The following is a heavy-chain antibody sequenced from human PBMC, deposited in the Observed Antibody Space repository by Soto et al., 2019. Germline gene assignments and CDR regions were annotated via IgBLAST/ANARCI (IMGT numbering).Heavy chain of an antibody. CDR2: IIPIFGTA. Sequence: ASVKVSCKASGCTFSSYAISWVRQAPGQGLEWTGGIIPIFGTANYAQKFQGRVTITADESTSTAYMELSSLRSEDTAVYYCASGIELGSGSHYEAYYYGMDVWGQGTMVTVSS. J-gene: IGHJ6*02. V-gene: IGHV1-69*13. CDR3: ASGIELGSGSHYEAYYYGMDV. D-gene: IGHD1-26*01. CDR1: GCTFSSYA.